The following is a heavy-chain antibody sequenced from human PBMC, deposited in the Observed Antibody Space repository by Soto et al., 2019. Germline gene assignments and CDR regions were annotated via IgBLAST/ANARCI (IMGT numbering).Heavy chain of an antibody. CDR2: INSEGSST. CDR3: SRFSMDYDVWSGSYYYGIDV. D-gene: IGHD3-3*01. J-gene: IGHJ6*02. CDR1: GFTFRSYW. Sequence: PGGSLRLSCASSGFTFRSYWMHWVRQAPGKGLVWVSRINSEGSSTSYADSVKGRFTISRDNAENTLYLQMNSLRAEDTDVYYCSRFSMDYDVWSGSYYYGIDVWCQSTAVTVAS. V-gene: IGHV3-74*01.